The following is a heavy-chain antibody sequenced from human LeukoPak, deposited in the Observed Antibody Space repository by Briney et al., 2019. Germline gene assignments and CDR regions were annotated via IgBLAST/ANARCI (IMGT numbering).Heavy chain of an antibody. V-gene: IGHV3-23*01. CDR2: IGAFVGST. CDR1: GFTFSSYA. J-gene: IGHJ6*02. CDR3: AKGVVPDYYYAMDV. Sequence: PGGSLRLSCAASGFTFSSYAMTWVRQAPGKGLEWVSGIGAFVGSTVYADSVKGRFTISRDNSKNTLYLQMNSLRAEDTAVYYCAKGVVPDYYYAMDVWGQGTTVTVSS. D-gene: IGHD2-15*01.